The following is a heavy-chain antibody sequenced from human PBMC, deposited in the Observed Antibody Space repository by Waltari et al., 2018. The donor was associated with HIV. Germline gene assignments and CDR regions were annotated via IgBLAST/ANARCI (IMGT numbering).Heavy chain of an antibody. CDR2: MWYDGSVK. J-gene: IGHJ5*02. V-gene: IGHV3-33*01. CDR1: GFIFSNYD. CDR3: ARGGPSSTSWYMWFDP. Sequence: QVRLVESGGGVVQPGRSLRLSCAPSGFIFSNYDIHWLRHAPGKGLEWVAIMWYDGSVKNYADSVKGRFTISRDNSQNTAYLQMNTLRVDDTAIYYCARGGPSSTSWYMWFDPWGQGTLVTVSS. D-gene: IGHD2-2*01.